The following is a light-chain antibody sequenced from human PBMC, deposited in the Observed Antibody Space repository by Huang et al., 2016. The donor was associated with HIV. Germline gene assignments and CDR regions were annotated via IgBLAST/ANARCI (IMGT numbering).Light chain of an antibody. V-gene: IGKV3-15*01. Sequence: EIVMTQSPATLSVSPGQRVTLSCRSNRSVSTNLAWYQHRHGQAPRLLIYGSSTRATGIPARFSGSGSGTDFSLTISSLQSEDFALYYCHQYNNWLRSFGGGTRV. J-gene: IGKJ4*01. CDR2: GSS. CDR3: HQYNNWLRS. CDR1: RSVSTN.